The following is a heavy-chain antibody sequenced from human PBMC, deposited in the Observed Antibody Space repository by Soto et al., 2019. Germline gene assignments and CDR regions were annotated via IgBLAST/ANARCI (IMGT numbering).Heavy chain of an antibody. D-gene: IGHD2-8*02. J-gene: IGHJ2*01. CDR2: IYYSGST. Sequence: SETLSLTCSVAGGSMDKNYWSWLRQPPGKGLEWIGYIYYSGSTNYNPSLKIRVTISLDTSENHLSLRLNSVTAADTAVYYCARADCTRDNCYCWFFDIWGRGTLVTVSS. CDR3: ARADCTRDNCYCWFFDI. CDR1: GGSMDKNY. V-gene: IGHV4-59*01.